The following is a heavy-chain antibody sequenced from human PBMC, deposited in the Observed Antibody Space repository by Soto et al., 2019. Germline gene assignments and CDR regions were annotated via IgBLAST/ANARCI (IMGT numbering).Heavy chain of an antibody. CDR2: ISSSSSYI. CDR1: GFTFSSYS. V-gene: IGHV3-21*01. Sequence: EVQLVESGGGLVKPGGSLRLSCAASGFTFSSYSMNWVRQAPGKGLEWVSSISSSSSYIYYADSVKGRFTISRDNAKNSLYLQMNSLRAEDTAVYYCARDGGLLGGFYFDYWGQGTLVTVSS. D-gene: IGHD7-27*01. CDR3: ARDGGLLGGFYFDY. J-gene: IGHJ4*02.